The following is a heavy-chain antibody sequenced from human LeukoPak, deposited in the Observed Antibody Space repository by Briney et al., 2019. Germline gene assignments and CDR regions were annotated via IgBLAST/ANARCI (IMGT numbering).Heavy chain of an antibody. CDR1: GFSFSSYA. CDR2: ISGRGGST. D-gene: IGHD3-3*01. Sequence: GSLRLSCAASGFSFSSYAMSWVRQAPGKGLECVSAISGRGGSTYYADSMKGRFTISRDNSKNTLYLQMNSLGAEDTAVYYCAKVSGFLEWLSHFDYWGQGTLVTVSS. V-gene: IGHV3-23*01. CDR3: AKVSGFLEWLSHFDY. J-gene: IGHJ4*02.